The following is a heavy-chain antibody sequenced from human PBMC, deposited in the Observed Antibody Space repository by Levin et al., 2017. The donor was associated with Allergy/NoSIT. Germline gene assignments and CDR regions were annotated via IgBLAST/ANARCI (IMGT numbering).Heavy chain of an antibody. CDR3: ARVYDSSGRDAFDI. J-gene: IGHJ3*02. CDR1: GYTFTGYY. Sequence: ASVKVSCKASGYTFTGYYMHWVRQAPGQGLEWMGWINPNSGGTNYAQKFQGRVTMTRDTSISTAYMELSRLRSDDTAVYYCARVYDSSGRDAFDIWGQGTMVTVSS. D-gene: IGHD3-22*01. CDR2: INPNSGGT. V-gene: IGHV1-2*02.